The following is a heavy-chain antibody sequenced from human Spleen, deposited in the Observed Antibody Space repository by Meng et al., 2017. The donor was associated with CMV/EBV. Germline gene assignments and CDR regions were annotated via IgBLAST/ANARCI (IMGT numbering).Heavy chain of an antibody. Sequence: GESLKISCAASGFTVSSNYMSWVRQAPGKGLEWVSVIYSGGSTYYADSVKGRFTISRDNAKESLYLQMNSLRAEDTAVYYCAGYDFWSGYNQANAMDVWGQGTTVTVSS. D-gene: IGHD3-3*01. CDR3: AGYDFWSGYNQANAMDV. J-gene: IGHJ6*02. CDR1: GFTVSSNY. CDR2: IYSGGST. V-gene: IGHV3-66*01.